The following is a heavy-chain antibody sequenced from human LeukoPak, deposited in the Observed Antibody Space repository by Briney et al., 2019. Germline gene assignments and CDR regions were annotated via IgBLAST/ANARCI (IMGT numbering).Heavy chain of an antibody. CDR2: INPSGGST. D-gene: IGHD3-22*01. V-gene: IGHV1-46*01. CDR1: GYTFTSYY. CDR3: ARGRYDSSGNPWPHFDY. J-gene: IGHJ4*02. Sequence: ASVKVSCKASGYTFTSYYMHWVRQAPGQGFEWMGIINPSGGSTSYAQKFQGRVTMTRDTSTSTVYMELSSLRSEDTAVYYCARGRYDSSGNPWPHFDYWGQGTLVTVSS.